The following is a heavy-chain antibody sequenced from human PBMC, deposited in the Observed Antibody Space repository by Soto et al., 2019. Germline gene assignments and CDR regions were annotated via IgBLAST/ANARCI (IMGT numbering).Heavy chain of an antibody. CDR1: GYTFTSYY. CDR3: ARKVSSSGYYGAFDI. V-gene: IGHV1-46*01. Sequence: ASVKVSCKASGYTFTSYYMHWVRQAPGQGLEWMGIINPSGGSTSYAQKFQGRVTMTRDTSTSTVYMELSSLRSEDTAVYYCARKVSSSGYYGAFDIWGQGTMVTVSS. D-gene: IGHD3-22*01. CDR2: INPSGGST. J-gene: IGHJ3*02.